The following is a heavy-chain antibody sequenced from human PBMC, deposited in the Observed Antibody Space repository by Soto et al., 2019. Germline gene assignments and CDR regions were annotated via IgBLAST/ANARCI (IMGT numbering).Heavy chain of an antibody. D-gene: IGHD5-18*01. CDR3: SITAMINRDSSTSFDY. CDR1: GLTFSNFW. Sequence: PGGSLRRSCAASGLTFSNFWMTWVRQAPGKGLELVGRIKSKSDGETADVAAPVKARFTISRDDSKNTGFLEMNSLKSEDTALYYCSITAMINRDSSTSFDYWGRGTQVTVSS. CDR2: IKSKSDGETA. J-gene: IGHJ4*02. V-gene: IGHV3-15*01.